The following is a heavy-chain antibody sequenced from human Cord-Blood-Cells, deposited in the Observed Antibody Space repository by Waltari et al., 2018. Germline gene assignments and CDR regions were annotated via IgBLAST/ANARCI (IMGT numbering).Heavy chain of an antibody. CDR2: IYYRGNT. CDR1: GGSISSSSYY. Sequence: QLQLQESGPGLVKPSVTLSLTCTVSGGSISSSSYYWGWIRQPPGKGLGWIGSIYYRGNTDYNPALKSRVTISVDTAKNQFSLKLSSVPAADTAVYYCARHVGAQIEYCQHWGQGTLVTVSS. CDR3: ARHVGAQIEYCQH. V-gene: IGHV4-39*01. D-gene: IGHD1-26*01. J-gene: IGHJ1*01.